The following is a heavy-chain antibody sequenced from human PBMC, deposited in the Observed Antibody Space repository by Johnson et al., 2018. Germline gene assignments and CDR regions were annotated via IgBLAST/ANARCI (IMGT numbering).Heavy chain of an antibody. Sequence: QVQLQESGPGLVKPSQTLSLTRTVSGGSVTSSAYYWSWIRQPPGRGLEWMGYISYSGNAYDKPSLKSRGTITGDTSKNQFPLKLSPVTAADTAVYHCATMHGNDAFDIWGQGTVVPVSS. V-gene: IGHV4-30-4*01. CDR1: GGSVTSSAYY. J-gene: IGHJ3*02. CDR3: ATMHGNDAFDI. CDR2: ISYSGNA. D-gene: IGHD2-2*01.